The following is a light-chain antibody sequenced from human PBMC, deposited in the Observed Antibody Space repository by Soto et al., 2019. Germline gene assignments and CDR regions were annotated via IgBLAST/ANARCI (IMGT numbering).Light chain of an antibody. CDR3: QQRYYWYT. J-gene: IGKJ2*01. Sequence: DIVLTQSPATLSLSPGERATLSCRASQSVYSYLAWYQQRPGQAPRLLIYDASNRATGIPARFSGGGSGTDFTLTISSLEPEDFAVYYCQQRYYWYTFGQGTNLEIK. CDR2: DAS. CDR1: QSVYSY. V-gene: IGKV3-11*01.